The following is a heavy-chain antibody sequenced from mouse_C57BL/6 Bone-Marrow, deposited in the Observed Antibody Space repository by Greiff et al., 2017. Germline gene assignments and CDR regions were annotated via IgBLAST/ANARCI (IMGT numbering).Heavy chain of an antibody. V-gene: IGHV14-4*01. CDR3: TTSMITTGYYFDY. CDR2: IDPENGDT. D-gene: IGHD2-4*01. CDR1: GFTIKDDY. J-gene: IGHJ2*01. Sequence: EVQLQQSGAELVRPGASVTLSCTASGFTIKDDYMHWVKQRPEQGLEWIGWIDPENGDTEYASKFQGKATITADTSSNTAYLLLSSLTSEDPAVYYCTTSMITTGYYFDYWGQGTTLTVSS.